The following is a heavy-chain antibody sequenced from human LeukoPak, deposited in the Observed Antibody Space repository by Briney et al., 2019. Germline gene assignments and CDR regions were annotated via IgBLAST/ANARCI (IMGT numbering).Heavy chain of an antibody. CDR1: GGSISSYY. D-gene: IGHD3-10*01. J-gene: IGHJ4*02. CDR3: AGGSGLPHFDY. Sequence: SETLSLTCTVSGGSISSYYWSWIRQPPGKGLEWIGYIYYSGTTNYNPSLTSRVTISVDTSKNQFSLKLTSVTAADTSVYYCAGGSGLPHFDYWGQGNLVTVSS. V-gene: IGHV4-59*01. CDR2: IYYSGTT.